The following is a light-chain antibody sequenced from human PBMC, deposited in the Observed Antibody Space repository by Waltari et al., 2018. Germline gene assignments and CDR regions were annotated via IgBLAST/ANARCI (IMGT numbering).Light chain of an antibody. CDR2: TAS. Sequence: DIQMTQSPSTLSASVGDRVTIPCRASQSISSWLAWYQQKPGKAPKLLIHTASNLQSGVPSRFSGSGSGTEFTLTISSLQPDDFATYYCQQYNSYSRTFGQGTKVEIK. J-gene: IGKJ1*01. CDR3: QQYNSYSRT. CDR1: QSISSW. V-gene: IGKV1-5*03.